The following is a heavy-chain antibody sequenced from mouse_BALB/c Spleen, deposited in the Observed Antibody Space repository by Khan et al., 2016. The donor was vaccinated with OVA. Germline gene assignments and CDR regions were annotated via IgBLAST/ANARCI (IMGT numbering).Heavy chain of an antibody. V-gene: IGHV5-6-4*01. CDR1: GFTFSSYT. D-gene: IGHD2-1*01. CDR2: ISSGGSYT. Sequence: EVELVESGGDLVKPGGSLKLSCAASGFTFSSYTMSWVRQTPEKRLEWVATISSGGSYTYSPDSVKGRFTISRDNAKHTMYLQMNSLKSEDTAMYYCTRDRHGIYGGWFAYWGQGTLVTVSA. CDR3: TRDRHGIYGGWFAY. J-gene: IGHJ3*01.